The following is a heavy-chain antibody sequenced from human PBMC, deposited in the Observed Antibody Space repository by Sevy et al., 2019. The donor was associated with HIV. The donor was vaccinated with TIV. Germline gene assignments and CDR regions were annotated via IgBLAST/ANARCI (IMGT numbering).Heavy chain of an antibody. D-gene: IGHD6-19*01. V-gene: IGHV3-33*01. J-gene: IGHJ4*02. CDR1: GFTFGTYG. Sequence: GGSLRLSCVASGFTFGTYGMDWVRQAPGKGLEWVAVLWYDGSNKYYGDSVKGRFTISGDNSKNTLYLQMNGLRAEETAVYYWARGSLYSSGWSESLDYWGQGTLVTVSS. CDR2: LWYDGSNK. CDR3: ARGSLYSSGWSESLDY.